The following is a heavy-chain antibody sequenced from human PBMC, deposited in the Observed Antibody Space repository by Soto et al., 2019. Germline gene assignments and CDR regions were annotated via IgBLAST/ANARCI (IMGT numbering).Heavy chain of an antibody. J-gene: IGHJ6*02. Sequence: EVQLVESGGGLVQPGGSLRLSCAASGFAFSTYSISWVRQAPGKGLEWFSYITSDSSTISYADSVKGRFTVSRDNAKNSLYLQMNSLRDEDTAVYYCARVGRGVYGMDVWGQGTSVTVSS. D-gene: IGHD2-8*01. V-gene: IGHV3-48*02. CDR1: GFAFSTYS. CDR3: ARVGRGVYGMDV. CDR2: ITSDSSTI.